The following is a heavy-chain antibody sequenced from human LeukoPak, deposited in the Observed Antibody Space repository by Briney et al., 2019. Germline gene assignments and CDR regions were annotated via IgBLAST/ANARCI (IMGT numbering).Heavy chain of an antibody. CDR1: GFTFSSYA. CDR2: ISGSGGST. D-gene: IGHD5-18*01. Sequence: GRSLRLSCAASGFTFSSYAMSWVRQAPGKGLEWVSAISGSGGSTYYADSVKGRFTISRDNSKNTLYLQMNSLRAEDTAVYYCAKINFSSTWIRLWSRLFDYWGQGTLVTVSS. J-gene: IGHJ4*02. CDR3: AKINFSSTWIRLWSRLFDY. V-gene: IGHV3-23*01.